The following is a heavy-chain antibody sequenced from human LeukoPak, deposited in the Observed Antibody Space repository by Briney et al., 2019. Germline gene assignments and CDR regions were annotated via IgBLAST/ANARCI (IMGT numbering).Heavy chain of an antibody. CDR3: ARGRRVYDSSGYYLDY. D-gene: IGHD3-22*01. Sequence: SETLSLTCAVYGGSFSGYYWSWIRQPPGKGLERIGEINHSGSTNYNPSLKSRVTISVDTSKNQFSLKLSSVTAADTAVYYCARGRRVYDSSGYYLDYWGQGTLVTVSS. J-gene: IGHJ4*02. CDR1: GGSFSGYY. CDR2: INHSGST. V-gene: IGHV4-34*01.